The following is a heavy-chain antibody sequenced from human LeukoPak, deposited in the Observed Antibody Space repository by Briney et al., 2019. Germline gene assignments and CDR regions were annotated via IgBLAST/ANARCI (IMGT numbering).Heavy chain of an antibody. V-gene: IGHV3-48*03. CDR1: GFLFRVYA. J-gene: IGHJ6*04. CDR2: ISSSGSTI. D-gene: IGHD3-10*02. Sequence: PGGSLRLSCAASGFLFRVYAMHWVRQAPGKGLEWVSYISSSGSTIYYADSVKGRFTISRDNAKNSLYLQMNSLRAEDTAVYYCAELGITMIGGVWGKGTTVTISS. CDR3: AELGITMIGGV.